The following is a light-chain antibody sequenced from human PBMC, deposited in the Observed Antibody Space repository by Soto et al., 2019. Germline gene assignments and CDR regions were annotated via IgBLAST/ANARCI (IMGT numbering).Light chain of an antibody. CDR3: VAWDDSLNGYVV. Sequence: QSVLTQPASVSGSPGQSITISCTGTSSDVGGYNYVSWYQQHPGTAPKLMIYSDSKRPSGVSNRFSGSKSGTSASLAISGLQSEDEADYYCVAWDDSLNGYVVFGGGTKVTVL. CDR1: SSDVGGYNY. V-gene: IGLV2-14*01. CDR2: SDS. J-gene: IGLJ2*01.